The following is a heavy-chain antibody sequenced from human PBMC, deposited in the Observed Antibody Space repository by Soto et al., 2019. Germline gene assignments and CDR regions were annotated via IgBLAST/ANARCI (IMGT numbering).Heavy chain of an antibody. CDR1: GGSVSSGSYY. CDR2: IYYSGST. CDR3: ARAIAAAAPYYYYYGMDV. D-gene: IGHD6-13*01. Sequence: PSETLSLTCTVSGGSVSSGSYYWSWIRQPPGKGLEWIGYIYYSGSTNYNPSLKSRVTISVDTPKNQFSLKLSSVTAADTAVYYCARAIAAAAPYYYYYGMDVWGQGTTVTVSS. J-gene: IGHJ6*02. V-gene: IGHV4-61*01.